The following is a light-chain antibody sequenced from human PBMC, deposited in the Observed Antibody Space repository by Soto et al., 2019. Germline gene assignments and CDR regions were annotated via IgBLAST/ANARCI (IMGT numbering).Light chain of an antibody. V-gene: IGLV2-14*03. CDR2: DVS. Sequence: QSALTQPAPVSVSPGQSITISCTGTSSDVGGYNYVSWYQHHPGKAPKLLIYDVSNRPSGVSNRFSGSKSGNTASLTISGLQAEDEADYYCSSYTSSSTYVFGTGTKVTVL. CDR1: SSDVGGYNY. J-gene: IGLJ1*01. CDR3: SSYTSSSTYV.